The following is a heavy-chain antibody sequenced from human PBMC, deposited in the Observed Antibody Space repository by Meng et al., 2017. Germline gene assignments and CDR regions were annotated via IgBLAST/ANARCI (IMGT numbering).Heavy chain of an antibody. Sequence: QVQRVQSGSQVKTPGASVNVSFKPSGYNFSDYYTHWVRRAPGQGLEWMGRINPKSGDTHYAQKFQARVTMTGDTSISTAYMELSGLRSDDTAMYYCARDEDISAAGKLFGDYWGQGTLVTVSS. CDR2: INPKSGDT. V-gene: IGHV1-2*06. D-gene: IGHD6-25*01. J-gene: IGHJ4*02. CDR3: ARDEDISAAGKLFGDY. CDR1: GYNFSDYY.